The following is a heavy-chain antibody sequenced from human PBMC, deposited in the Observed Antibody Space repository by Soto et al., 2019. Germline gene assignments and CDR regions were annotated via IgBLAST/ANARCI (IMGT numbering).Heavy chain of an antibody. J-gene: IGHJ4*02. Sequence: QVQLVESGGGVVQPGRSLRLSCAASGFTFSSYGMHWVRQAPGKGLEWVAVISYDGSNKYYADSVKGRFTTSRDNSKNTLYLQMNSLRAEDTAVYYCAKSSDTAEYYLDYWGQGTLVTVSS. CDR1: GFTFSSYG. D-gene: IGHD5-18*01. CDR2: ISYDGSNK. V-gene: IGHV3-30*18. CDR3: AKSSDTAEYYLDY.